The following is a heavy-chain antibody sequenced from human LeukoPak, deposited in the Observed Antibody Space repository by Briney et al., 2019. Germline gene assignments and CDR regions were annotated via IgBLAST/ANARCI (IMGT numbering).Heavy chain of an antibody. CDR3: ARDPSSWYYYYMDV. Sequence: GGSLRLSCAASGFTFSSYSMNWVRQAPGKGLEWVSYISSSSSTIYYADSVKGRFTISRDNAKNSLYLQMNSLRAEDTVVYYCARDPSSWYYYYMDVWGKGTTVTVSS. V-gene: IGHV3-48*01. CDR1: GFTFSSYS. D-gene: IGHD6-13*01. CDR2: ISSSSSTI. J-gene: IGHJ6*03.